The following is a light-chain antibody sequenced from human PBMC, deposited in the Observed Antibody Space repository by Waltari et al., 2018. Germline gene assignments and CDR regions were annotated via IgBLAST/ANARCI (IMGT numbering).Light chain of an antibody. CDR3: CSYAGSSAPRV. CDR1: SSDVGSYNL. J-gene: IGLJ3*02. V-gene: IGLV2-23*01. CDR2: EGS. Sequence: QPALPQPPSVSGPPGQSITISCTGTSSDVGSYNLVSWYQQHPGKAPKLMIYEGSKRPSGVSTRLSGSKSDSTASLPISALQAEDEDHDYCCSYAGSSAPRVFGGGTKVTVL.